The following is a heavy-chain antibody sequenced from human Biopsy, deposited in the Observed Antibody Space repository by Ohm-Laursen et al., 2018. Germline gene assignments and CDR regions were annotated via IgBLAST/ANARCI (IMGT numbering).Heavy chain of an antibody. CDR2: IIPIFETI. CDR1: GGTSSNFA. J-gene: IGHJ5*02. Sequence: GSSVKVSCKASGGTSSNFAINWVRQAPGQGPEWMGGIIPIFETIDYAPKFQDRVTITADESTRTAYMELSSLKSEDTAVYYCARRYCSSTSCSPPFYSWFDPWGQGTLVTVSS. CDR3: ARRYCSSTSCSPPFYSWFDP. D-gene: IGHD2-2*01. V-gene: IGHV1-69*01.